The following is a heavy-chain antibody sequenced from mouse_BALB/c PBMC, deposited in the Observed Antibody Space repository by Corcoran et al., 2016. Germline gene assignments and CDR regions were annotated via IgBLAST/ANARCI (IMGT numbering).Heavy chain of an antibody. J-gene: IGHJ1*01. CDR2: IYPGSGST. CDR3: ARWPYWYFDV. CDR1: GYTFTDYV. V-gene: IGHV1-81*01. Sequence: QVQLQQSGPELVKPGASVKMSCKASGYTFTDYVISWVKQRTGQGLEWIGEIYPGSGSTYYNEKFKGKATLTADKSSNTAYMQLSSLTSEDSAVYFWARWPYWYFDVWGAGTTVTVSS.